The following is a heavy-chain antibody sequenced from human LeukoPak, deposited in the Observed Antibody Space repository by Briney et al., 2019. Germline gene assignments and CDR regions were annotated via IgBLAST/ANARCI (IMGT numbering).Heavy chain of an antibody. J-gene: IGHJ6*02. V-gene: IGHV4-4*07. CDR2: IYTSGST. CDR1: GGSISSYY. CDR3: ARDSERGSGYYYYGMDV. D-gene: IGHD2-15*01. Sequence: SETLSLTCTVSGGSISSYYWSWIRQPAGKGLEWIGRIYTSGSTNYNPSLKSRVTMSVDTSNNHFSLKLSSVTAAETAVYYCARDSERGSGYYYYGMDVWGQGTTVTVSS.